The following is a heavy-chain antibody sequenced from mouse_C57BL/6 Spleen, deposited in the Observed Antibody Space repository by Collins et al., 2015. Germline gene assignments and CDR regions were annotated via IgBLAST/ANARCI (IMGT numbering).Heavy chain of an antibody. J-gene: IGHJ4*01. CDR2: IYPGNGGT. Sequence: QAYLQQSGAELVRSGASVKMSCKASGYTFTSYNMHWVKQTPGQGLEWIGYIYPGNGGTNYNQKFKGKATLTADTSSSTAYMQISSLTSEDSAVYFCARAPGLIHYYGYDYAMDYWGQGTSVTVSS. V-gene: IGHV1-12*01. D-gene: IGHD1-2*01. CDR1: GYTFTSYN. CDR3: ARAPGLIHYYGYDYAMDY.